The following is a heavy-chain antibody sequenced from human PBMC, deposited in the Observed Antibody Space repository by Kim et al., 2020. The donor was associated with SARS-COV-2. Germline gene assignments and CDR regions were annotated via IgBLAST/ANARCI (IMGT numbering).Heavy chain of an antibody. D-gene: IGHD3-16*01. CDR2: INAGNGNT. Sequence: ASVKVSCKASGYTFTGYAVHWVRQAPGQRLEWVGWINAGNGNTKYSQKFQGRVTVTRDTSASTAYMELSSLRSEDTAVYYCGRGRLGDNTHYYYYMDVWGKGTTVTVSS. CDR3: GRGRLGDNTHYYYYMDV. J-gene: IGHJ6*03. V-gene: IGHV1-3*01. CDR1: GYTFTGYA.